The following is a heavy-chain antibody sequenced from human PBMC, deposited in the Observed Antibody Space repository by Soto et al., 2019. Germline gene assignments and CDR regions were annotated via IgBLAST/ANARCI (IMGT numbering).Heavy chain of an antibody. CDR2: ISAYNGNT. Sequence: QVQLVQSGAEVKKPGASVKVSCKASGYTFTSYGISRVRQAPGQGLEWMGWISAYNGNTNYAQKLQGRVTMTTDTSTSTAYMELRSLRSDDTAVYYCARHSSGWYRLDYFDYWGQGTLVTVSS. V-gene: IGHV1-18*01. CDR1: GYTFTSYG. CDR3: ARHSSGWYRLDYFDY. J-gene: IGHJ4*02. D-gene: IGHD6-19*01.